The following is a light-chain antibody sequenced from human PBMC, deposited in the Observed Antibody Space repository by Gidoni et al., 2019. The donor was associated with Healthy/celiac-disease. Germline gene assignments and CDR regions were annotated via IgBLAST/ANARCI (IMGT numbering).Light chain of an antibody. Sequence: DSQMTQSPSSLSASVGDRVTITCRASQSISSYLNWYQQKPGKVPKLLIYAASSLQSGVPSRFSGSGSGTDFTLTISSLQPEDVATYYCQQSYSTRVTFGPGTKVDIK. CDR2: AAS. CDR1: QSISSY. CDR3: QQSYSTRVT. V-gene: IGKV1-39*01. J-gene: IGKJ3*01.